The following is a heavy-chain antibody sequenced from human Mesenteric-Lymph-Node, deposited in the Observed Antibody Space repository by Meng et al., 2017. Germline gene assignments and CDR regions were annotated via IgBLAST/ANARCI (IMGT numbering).Heavy chain of an antibody. CDR1: GYTFTGYY. CDR3: ARVGFGELFLDDY. Sequence: ASVKVSCKASGYTFTGYYMHWVREAPGQGLEWMGWINPNSGGTNYAQKFQGRVTMTRDTSISTAYMELSRLRSDDTAVYYCARVGFGELFLDDYWGQGTLVTVSS. D-gene: IGHD3-10*01. V-gene: IGHV1-2*02. CDR2: INPNSGGT. J-gene: IGHJ4*02.